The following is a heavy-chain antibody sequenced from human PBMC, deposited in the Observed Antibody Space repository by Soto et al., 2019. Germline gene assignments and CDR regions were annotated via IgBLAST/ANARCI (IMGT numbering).Heavy chain of an antibody. CDR3: ARDNWGSLV. J-gene: IGHJ4*02. Sequence: GGSLRLSCAASGFTFSSYSMNWVRQAPGKGLEWVSYISSSSTIYYADSVKGRFTISRDNAKNSLYLQMNSLRDEDTAVYYCARDNWGSLVWGQGTLVTVSS. D-gene: IGHD7-27*01. CDR2: ISSSSTI. CDR1: GFTFSSYS. V-gene: IGHV3-48*02.